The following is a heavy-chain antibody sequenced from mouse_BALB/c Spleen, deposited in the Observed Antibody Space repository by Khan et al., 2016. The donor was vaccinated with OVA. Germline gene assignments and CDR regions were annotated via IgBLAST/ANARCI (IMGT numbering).Heavy chain of an antibody. D-gene: IGHD1-1*01. J-gene: IGHJ2*01. CDR1: GYSITSDYA. CDR3: ARVYGGDFDY. CDR2: ISYSGNT. Sequence: EVKLLESGPGLVKPSQSLSLTCTVTGYSITSDYAWNWIRQFPGNKLEWMGFISYSGNTNYNPSLKSRISITRDTTKNQFFLQLNSVTIEDTATYYCARVYGGDFDYWGRGTTLTVSS. V-gene: IGHV3-2*02.